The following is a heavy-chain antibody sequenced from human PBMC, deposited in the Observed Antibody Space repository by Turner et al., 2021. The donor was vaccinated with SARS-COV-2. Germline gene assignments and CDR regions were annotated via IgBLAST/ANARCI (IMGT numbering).Heavy chain of an antibody. J-gene: IGHJ3*02. CDR3: ANVRRDGPFDAFDI. Sequence: EVQLLESGGGLVQPGGSLRLSVPASGFPFNTYAMTWVRQAPGKGLQWVSTISGKTYSTYYADSVKGRFTISRDNFKNTLYLQMNSLRAEDTAVYYCANVRRDGPFDAFDIWGQGTMVTVSS. D-gene: IGHD3-10*02. V-gene: IGHV3-23*01. CDR1: GFPFNTYA. CDR2: ISGKTYST.